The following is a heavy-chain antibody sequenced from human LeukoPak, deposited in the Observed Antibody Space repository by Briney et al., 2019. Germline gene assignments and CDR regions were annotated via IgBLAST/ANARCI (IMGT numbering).Heavy chain of an antibody. CDR2: ISGSSIYI. J-gene: IGHJ4*02. CDR3: ATGPAVAGYFDY. V-gene: IGHV3-21*04. D-gene: IGHD6-19*01. CDR1: GFTFNMYT. Sequence: GGSLRLSCAASGFTFNMYTLNWVRQAPGKKLEWVSSISGSSIYIYYADSVKGRFTISRDNAKNSLYLQMDSLRADDTAVYYCATGPAVAGYFDYWGQGTLVTVSS.